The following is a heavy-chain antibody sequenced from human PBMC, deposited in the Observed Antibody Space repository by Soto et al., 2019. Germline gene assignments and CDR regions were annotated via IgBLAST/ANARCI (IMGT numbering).Heavy chain of an antibody. CDR1: GGSISSSSYY. CDR3: ASIAARLRFYYYYGMDV. CDR2: IYYSGST. J-gene: IGHJ6*02. Sequence: SETLSLTCTVSGGSISSSSYYWGWIRQPPGKGLEWFGSIYYSGSTYYNPSLKSRVTISVDTSKNQFSLKLSSVTAADTAVYYFASIAARLRFYYYYGMDVWGQGTTVTVSS. D-gene: IGHD6-6*01. V-gene: IGHV4-39*01.